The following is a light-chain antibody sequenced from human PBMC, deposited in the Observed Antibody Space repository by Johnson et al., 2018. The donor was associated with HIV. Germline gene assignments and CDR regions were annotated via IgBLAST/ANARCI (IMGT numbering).Light chain of an antibody. V-gene: IGLV1-51*02. J-gene: IGLJ1*01. CDR3: GTWDSSLTGFV. CDR2: QNN. CDR1: SSNIASYY. Sequence: QSVLTQPPSVSAAPGQNVTISCSGNSSNIASYYVSWYQQVPGAAPKLLIYQNNKRPSAIPDRFSASKSGTSATLAITGLQTGDEADYFCGTWDSSLTGFVFGPGTEVTVL.